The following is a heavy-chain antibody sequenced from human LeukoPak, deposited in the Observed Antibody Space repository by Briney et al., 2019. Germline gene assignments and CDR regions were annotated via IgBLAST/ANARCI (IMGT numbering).Heavy chain of an antibody. J-gene: IGHJ4*02. Sequence: SVKVSCKASGGTFSSYAISWVRQAPGQGLEWMGRIIPILGIANYAQKFQGRVTITADKSTSTAYMELSSPRSEDTAVYYCASPVLDRTGYSSSWYRGPFDYWGQGTLVTVSS. V-gene: IGHV1-69*04. CDR3: ASPVLDRTGYSSSWYRGPFDY. CDR1: GGTFSSYA. D-gene: IGHD6-13*01. CDR2: IIPILGIA.